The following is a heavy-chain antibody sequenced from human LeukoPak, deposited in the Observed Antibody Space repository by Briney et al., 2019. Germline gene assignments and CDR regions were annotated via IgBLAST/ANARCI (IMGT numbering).Heavy chain of an antibody. CDR3: AKDVGCSSTSCYNPHY. Sequence: GGSLRLSCAASGFTFSSYAMSWVRQAPGKGLEWVSAISGSGGSTYYADSVKRPFTISRDNSKNTLYLQMTSLRAEDTAVYYCAKDVGCSSTSCYNPHYWGQGTLVTVSS. CDR1: GFTFSSYA. CDR2: ISGSGGST. V-gene: IGHV3-23*01. J-gene: IGHJ4*02. D-gene: IGHD2-2*01.